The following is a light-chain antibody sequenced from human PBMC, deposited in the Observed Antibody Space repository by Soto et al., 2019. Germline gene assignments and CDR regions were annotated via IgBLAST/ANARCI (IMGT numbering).Light chain of an antibody. CDR1: QSVSSSY. V-gene: IGKV3-20*01. CDR2: GAS. Sequence: EIVLTQYPGTLSLSPGERATLSCRASQSVSSSYLAWYQQKPGQAPRLLIYGASSRATGIPDRFSGSGSGTDFTLTISRLEPEDFAVYYCQQYGSSLLTFGGGSMV. J-gene: IGKJ4*01. CDR3: QQYGSSLLT.